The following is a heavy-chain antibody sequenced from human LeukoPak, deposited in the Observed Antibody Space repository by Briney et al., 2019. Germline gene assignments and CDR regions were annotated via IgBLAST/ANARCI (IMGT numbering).Heavy chain of an antibody. J-gene: IGHJ4*02. Sequence: PGGSLRLSCAASGFTFSSYSMNWVRQAPGKGLEWVSSISSSSYIYYADSVRGRFTISRDNAKNSLYLQMNSLRAEDTALYYCARVSEYSTAGMRYWGQGILVTVSS. CDR3: ARVSEYSTAGMRY. CDR2: ISSSSYI. D-gene: IGHD6-13*01. V-gene: IGHV3-21*01. CDR1: GFTFSSYS.